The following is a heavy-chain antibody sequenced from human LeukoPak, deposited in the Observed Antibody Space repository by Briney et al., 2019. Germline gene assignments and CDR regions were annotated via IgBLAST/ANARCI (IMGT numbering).Heavy chain of an antibody. Sequence: PSETLSLTCAVSGGSFSGYYWSWIRQPPGKGLEWIGEINHSGSTKYNPSLKSRVTISVETSKNHFSLKLSSVTAADTAVYYCARHRRGYCISTSCYVIRWLDYWGQGTLVTVSS. D-gene: IGHD2-2*01. V-gene: IGHV4-34*01. CDR2: INHSGST. CDR1: GGSFSGYY. CDR3: ARHRRGYCISTSCYVIRWLDY. J-gene: IGHJ4*02.